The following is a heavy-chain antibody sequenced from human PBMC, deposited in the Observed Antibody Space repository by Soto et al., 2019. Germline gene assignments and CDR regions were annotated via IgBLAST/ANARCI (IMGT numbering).Heavy chain of an antibody. CDR3: ASIEYSSSSYGMDV. Sequence: TVSGGSISSSSYYWGWIRQPPGKGLEWIGSIYYSGSTYYNPSLKSRVTISVDTSKNQFSLKLSSVTAADTAVYYCASIEYSSSSYGMDVWGQGTTVTVSS. CDR1: GGSISSSSYY. D-gene: IGHD6-6*01. J-gene: IGHJ6*02. V-gene: IGHV4-39*01. CDR2: IYYSGST.